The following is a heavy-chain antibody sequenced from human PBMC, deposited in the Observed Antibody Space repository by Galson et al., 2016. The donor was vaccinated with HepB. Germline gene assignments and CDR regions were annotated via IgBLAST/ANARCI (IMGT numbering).Heavy chain of an antibody. CDR1: GYSFTNYY. Sequence: SVKVSCKASGYSFTNYYIHWVRQAPGQGLEWMGIINPNGGNTGYAQKFQGRVTMTRDTSTSTVYMDLRSLRSDDTAVYYCARDPLYDILNYYRPFQSGDYYYGMDVWGRGTTVTVSS. V-gene: IGHV1-46*01. J-gene: IGHJ6*02. CDR3: ARDPLYDILNYYRPFQSGDYYYGMDV. CDR2: INPNGGNT. D-gene: IGHD3-9*01.